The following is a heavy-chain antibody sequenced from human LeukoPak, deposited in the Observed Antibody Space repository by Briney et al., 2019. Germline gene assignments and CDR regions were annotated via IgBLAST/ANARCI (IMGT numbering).Heavy chain of an antibody. J-gene: IGHJ4*02. CDR3: ARVISPYYYDSSGYYNDY. V-gene: IGHV3-7*05. D-gene: IGHD3-22*01. Sequence: PGGSLRLSCAASGFXFSSYWISWVRQAPGKGLEWVANIKQDGSEKYYVDSVKGRSTISRDNAKNSLYLQMNSLRAEDTAVYYCARVISPYYYDSSGYYNDYWGQGTLVTVSS. CDR2: IKQDGSEK. CDR1: GFXFSSYW.